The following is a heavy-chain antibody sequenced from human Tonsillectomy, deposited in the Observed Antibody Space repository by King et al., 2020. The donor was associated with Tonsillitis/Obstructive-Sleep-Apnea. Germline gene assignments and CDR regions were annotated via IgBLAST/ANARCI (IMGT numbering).Heavy chain of an antibody. Sequence: QLVQSGAEVKKPGESLKISCKSSGYSFTSYWIGWVRQMPGKGLEYMGIIYPSDSDTRYSPSFQGQVTISADKSINTAYLQWSSLKASDTATCYCVRHEAGRCDYWGQGTLVTVSS. CDR2: IYPSDSDT. V-gene: IGHV5-51*01. CDR3: VRHEAGRCDY. J-gene: IGHJ4*02. CDR1: GYSFTSYW.